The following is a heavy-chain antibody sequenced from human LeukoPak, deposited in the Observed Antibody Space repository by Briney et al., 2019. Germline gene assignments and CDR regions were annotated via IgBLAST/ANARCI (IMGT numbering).Heavy chain of an antibody. CDR2: IWYDGSNK. V-gene: IGHV3-33*01. CDR3: ARDGEYCSRTSCSYLFDY. J-gene: IGHJ4*02. Sequence: PGRSLRLSCAASGFTLSSYGMHWVRQAPGKGLEWVAVIWYDGSNKYYADSVKGRFTISRDNSKNTLYLQMNSLRAEDTAVYYCARDGEYCSRTSCSYLFDYWGQGTRVTVSS. D-gene: IGHD2-2*01. CDR1: GFTLSSYG.